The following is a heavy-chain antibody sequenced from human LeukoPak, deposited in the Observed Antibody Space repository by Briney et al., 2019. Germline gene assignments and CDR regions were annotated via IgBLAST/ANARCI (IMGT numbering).Heavy chain of an antibody. CDR1: GGTFSSYA. D-gene: IGHD1-26*01. CDR3: ARVDRVGASRGCDY. J-gene: IGHJ4*02. CDR2: IIPIFGTA. V-gene: IGHV1-69*05. Sequence: SVTVSCKASGGTFSSYAISWVRQAPGQGLEWMGGIIPIFGTANYAQKLQGRVTMTTDTSTSTGYMELRSLRSDDTAVYYCARVDRVGASRGCDYWGQGTLVTVSS.